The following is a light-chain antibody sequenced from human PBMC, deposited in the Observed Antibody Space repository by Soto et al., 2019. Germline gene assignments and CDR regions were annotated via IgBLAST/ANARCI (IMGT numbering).Light chain of an antibody. CDR2: TNN. J-gene: IGLJ2*01. CDR3: AAWDDSLNGVI. CDR1: SSNIGSNT. V-gene: IGLV1-44*01. Sequence: QSVLTQPPSASGTPGQRVTISCSGSSSNIGSNTVNWYHQLSGTAPKLLIDTNNQRPSGVPDRFSGSKSGTSAPLAISGLQSDDEADDYCAAWDDSLNGVIFGGGTKLTVL.